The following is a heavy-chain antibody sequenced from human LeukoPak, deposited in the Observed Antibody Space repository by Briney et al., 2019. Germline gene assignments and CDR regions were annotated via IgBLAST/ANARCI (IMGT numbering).Heavy chain of an antibody. CDR1: GGTFSSYA. V-gene: IGHV1-69*01. CDR2: IIPIFGTA. D-gene: IGHD2-2*01. CDR3: ARDGTAGTSLYNWFDP. Sequence: ASVKVSCKASGGTFSSYAISWVRQAPGQGLEWMGGIIPIFGTANYAQKFQGRVTITADESTSTAYMELSSLRSEDTAVYYCARDGTAGTSLYNWFDPWGQGTVVTVSS. J-gene: IGHJ5*02.